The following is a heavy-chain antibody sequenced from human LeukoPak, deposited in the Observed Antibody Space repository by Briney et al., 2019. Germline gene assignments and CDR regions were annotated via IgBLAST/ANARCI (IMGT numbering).Heavy chain of an antibody. D-gene: IGHD1-26*01. CDR1: GFTFSSYG. CDR3: VVTKKGGPFDI. V-gene: IGHV3-30*02. CDR2: IRYDGNNK. Sequence: GGSLRLSCAASGFTFSSYGMHWVRQAPGKGLEWVAFIRYDGNNKYYADSVKGRFTISRDNSENTLYLQMNSLGAEDTAVYYCVVTKKGGPFDIWGQGTMVTVSS. J-gene: IGHJ3*02.